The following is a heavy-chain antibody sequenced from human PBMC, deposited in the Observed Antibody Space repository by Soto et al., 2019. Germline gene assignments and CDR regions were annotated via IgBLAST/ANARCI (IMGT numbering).Heavy chain of an antibody. Sequence: DVQLLESGGDLVQPGGSLRLSCAASGFIFSNYAMSWVRQAPGKGLEWVSIIRGSGGPTNCADSVKGRFTVSRDNSKNILLLQMNSLRAEDTAVYYCVKDFRVGYDWTHDWGQGTLVTVSS. D-gene: IGHD5-12*01. J-gene: IGHJ4*02. CDR2: IRGSGGPT. CDR3: VKDFRVGYDWTHD. V-gene: IGHV3-23*01. CDR1: GFIFSNYA.